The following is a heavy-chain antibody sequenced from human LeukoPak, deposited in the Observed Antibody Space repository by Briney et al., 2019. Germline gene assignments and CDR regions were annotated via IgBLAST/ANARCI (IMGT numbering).Heavy chain of an antibody. D-gene: IGHD4-23*01. CDR2: INPESGGS. CDR1: GDTFSDYY. J-gene: IGHJ5*02. V-gene: IGHV1-2*02. Sequence: ASVKVSCKASGDTFSDYYIHWFRQAPGQGLEWMGCINPESGGSYYAQNFQDRVTMTRDTSINTDYMQLSGLRSDDTAVFYCATSRWLYNWFDPWGQGTLVTVSS. CDR3: ATSRWLYNWFDP.